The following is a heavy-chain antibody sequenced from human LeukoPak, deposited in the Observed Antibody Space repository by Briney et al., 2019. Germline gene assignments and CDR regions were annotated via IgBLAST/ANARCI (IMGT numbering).Heavy chain of an antibody. J-gene: IGHJ4*02. CDR1: GGSISSSNW. Sequence: SETLSLTCAISGGSISSSNWWTWVRQPPGKGLEWVGEIYLRGNTNYNPSLESRVTISVDESKTQLSLRLESVTAADTAVYYCARGTITTVTDSWGPGSLVTVSS. V-gene: IGHV4-4*02. D-gene: IGHD4-17*01. CDR3: ARGTITTVTDS. CDR2: IYLRGNT.